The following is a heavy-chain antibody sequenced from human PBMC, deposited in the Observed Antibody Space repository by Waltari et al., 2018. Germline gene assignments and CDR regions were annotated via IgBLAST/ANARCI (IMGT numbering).Heavy chain of an antibody. Sequence: QVQLQQWGAGLLKPSETLSLTCAVYGGSLRGYYWNWIRQPPGKRLGWSGDINHSRSTNYTPSLKGRVTMSVDTSKNQFSLKLSSVTAADTAVYYCASRKNYGDYAHWGQGTLVTVSS. CDR2: INHSRST. D-gene: IGHD4-17*01. V-gene: IGHV4-34*01. CDR1: GGSLRGYY. J-gene: IGHJ4*02. CDR3: ASRKNYGDYAH.